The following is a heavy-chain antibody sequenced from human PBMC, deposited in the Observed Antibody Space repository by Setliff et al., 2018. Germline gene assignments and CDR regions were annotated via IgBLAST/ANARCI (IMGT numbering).Heavy chain of an antibody. CDR3: ARGPSPTVTPSRLIYFYHMDV. J-gene: IGHJ6*03. Sequence: ASVKVSCKTSGYTFSDYYIHWVRQAPGQGLEWMGWINPNRGGTNYARKFEGRVTVTRDTSISTAYMELSRLRYDDTAIYYCARGPSPTVTPSRLIYFYHMDVWGTGTTVTVSS. D-gene: IGHD4-17*01. CDR1: GYTFSDYY. CDR2: INPNRGGT. V-gene: IGHV1-2*02.